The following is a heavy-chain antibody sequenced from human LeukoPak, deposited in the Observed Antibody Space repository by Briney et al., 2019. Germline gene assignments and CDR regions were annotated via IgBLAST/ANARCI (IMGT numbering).Heavy chain of an antibody. V-gene: IGHV3-48*03. J-gene: IGHJ5*02. CDR1: GFTFSDNA. CDR2: ISSSGSTI. CDR3: ARGPLHVVVPAATGFDP. D-gene: IGHD2-2*01. Sequence: GGSLRLSCAASGFTFSDNAMNWVRQAPGKGLEWVSYISSSGSTIYYADSVKGRFTISRDNAKNSLYLQMNSLRAEDTAVYYCARGPLHVVVPAATGFDPWGQGILVTVSS.